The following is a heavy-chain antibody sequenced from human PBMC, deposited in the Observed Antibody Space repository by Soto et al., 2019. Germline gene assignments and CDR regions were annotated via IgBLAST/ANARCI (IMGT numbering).Heavy chain of an antibody. D-gene: IGHD7-27*01. CDR1: GFTFSSSW. CDR3: ARDPAWGSLDY. V-gene: IGHV3-7*01. CDR2: INHVGSEI. J-gene: IGHJ4*02. Sequence: EAQLVESGGGLVQPGGSLRLSCAASGFTFSSSWMSWVRQAPGKRLEWVADINHVGSEILYVDSVKGRFTVSRDNTKNSVYLQMNSLRVEDTGLYYCARDPAWGSLDYWGLGTLVTVSS.